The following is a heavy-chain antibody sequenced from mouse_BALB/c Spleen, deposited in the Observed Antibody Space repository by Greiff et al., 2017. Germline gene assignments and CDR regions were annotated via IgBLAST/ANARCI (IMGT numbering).Heavy chain of an antibody. D-gene: IGHD3-2*01. J-gene: IGHJ4*01. Sequence: DVMLVESGGDLVKPGGSLKLSCAASGFTFSSYGMSWVRQTPDKRLEWVATISSGGSYTYYPDSVKGRFPISSDNAKNTLYLQMSSLKSEDTAMYYCARTRDSSGYWAMDYWGQGRSVSVAS. CDR2: ISSGGSYT. V-gene: IGHV5-6*02. CDR1: GFTFSSYG. CDR3: ARTRDSSGYWAMDY.